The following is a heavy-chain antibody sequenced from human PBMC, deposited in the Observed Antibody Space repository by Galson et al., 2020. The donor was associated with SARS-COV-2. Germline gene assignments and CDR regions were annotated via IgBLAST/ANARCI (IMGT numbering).Heavy chain of an antibody. CDR2: IYSRGST. CDR1: GGSISSGGYY. V-gene: IGHV4-31*03. CDR3: ARGVTTTFGVVSNFDY. D-gene: IGHD3-3*01. J-gene: IGHJ4*02. Sequence: SETLSLTCTVSGGSISSGGYYWSWIRQHPGKGLEWIGYIYSRGSTYYNPSLKSRVTISVDTSKNQFSLKLSSVTAADTAVYYCARGVTTTFGVVSNFDYWGEGTLVTVSS.